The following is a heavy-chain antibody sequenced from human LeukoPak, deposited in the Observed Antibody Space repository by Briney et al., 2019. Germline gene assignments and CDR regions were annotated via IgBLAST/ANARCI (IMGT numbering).Heavy chain of an antibody. Sequence: PGGSLRLSCAAFGFTFKIYTMSWVRQAPGKGLEWLSSISYSGDNRGGNTYYADSVRGRFSISRDTSQNTVFLQMSSLRVDDTAAYYCVGTFTVFGVVATIAWGQGTLVTVSS. V-gene: IGHV3-23*01. CDR3: VGTFTVFGVVATIA. CDR1: GFTFKIYT. CDR2: ISYSGDNRGGNT. D-gene: IGHD3-3*01. J-gene: IGHJ4*02.